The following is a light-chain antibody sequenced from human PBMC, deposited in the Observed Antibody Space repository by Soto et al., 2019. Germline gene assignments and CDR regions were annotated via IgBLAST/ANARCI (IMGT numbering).Light chain of an antibody. J-gene: IGKJ1*01. CDR3: QQYDDTPRT. CDR2: WAS. Sequence: DVVMTQSPDSLVVSLGERATINCKSSQRVLNSSNNKNYLAWYQQKPGQPPKLLIYWASTRESGVPDRFSGSGSGTDFTLTISSLQAEDVAVYYCQQYDDTPRTFGQGTKVEIK. V-gene: IGKV4-1*01. CDR1: QRVLNSSNNKNY.